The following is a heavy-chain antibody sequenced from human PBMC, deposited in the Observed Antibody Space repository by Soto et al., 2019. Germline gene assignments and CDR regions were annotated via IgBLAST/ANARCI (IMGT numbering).Heavy chain of an antibody. V-gene: IGHV3-23*01. Sequence: GGSLRLSCVASGFTFSNCAMSWVRQAPGKGLEWVSGISNSGSTYYADSVKGRFTISRDTSKNTLYLQMNSLRAEDTAVYYCAKGRGRDGYMDWGQGILVTVSS. J-gene: IGHJ4*02. CDR1: GFTFSNCA. CDR3: AKGRGRDGYMD. CDR2: ISNSGST. D-gene: IGHD5-12*01.